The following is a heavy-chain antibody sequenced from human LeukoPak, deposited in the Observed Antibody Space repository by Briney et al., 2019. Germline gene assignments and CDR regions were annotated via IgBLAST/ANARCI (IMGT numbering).Heavy chain of an antibody. Sequence: EGSLRLSCAASGFTFSSYAMSWVRQAPGKGLEWVSVISGSGGSTYYADSVKGRFTISRDNSKNTLYLQMNSLRAEDTAVYYCARVPSLGDYFDYWGQGTLVTVSS. D-gene: IGHD3-16*01. CDR3: ARVPSLGDYFDY. CDR1: GFTFSSYA. J-gene: IGHJ4*02. V-gene: IGHV3-23*01. CDR2: ISGSGGST.